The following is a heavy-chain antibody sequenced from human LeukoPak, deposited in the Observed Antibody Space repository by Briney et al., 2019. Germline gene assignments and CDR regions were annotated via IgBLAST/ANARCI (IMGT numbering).Heavy chain of an antibody. V-gene: IGHV3-21*01. CDR3: AKDEGSYSSSWYFDY. D-gene: IGHD6-13*01. CDR1: GFTFSSYS. J-gene: IGHJ4*02. Sequence: GGSLRLSCAASGFTFSSYSMNWVRQAPGKGLEWVSSISSSSSYIYYADSVKGRFTISRDNSKNTLYLRMNSLRAEDTAVYYCAKDEGSYSSSWYFDYWGQGTLVTVSS. CDR2: ISSSSSYI.